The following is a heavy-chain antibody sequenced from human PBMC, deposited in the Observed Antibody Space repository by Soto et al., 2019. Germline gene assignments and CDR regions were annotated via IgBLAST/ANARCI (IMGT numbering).Heavy chain of an antibody. J-gene: IGHJ5*02. Sequence: VASVKVSGKASGYTFTSYGISWVRQAPGQGLEWMGWISAYNGNTNYAQKLQGRVTMTTDTSTSTAYMELRSLRSDDTAVYYCARDRRDRILNNWFDPWGQGTLVTVSS. V-gene: IGHV1-18*01. CDR2: ISAYNGNT. CDR3: ARDRRDRILNNWFDP. D-gene: IGHD2-15*01. CDR1: GYTFTSYG.